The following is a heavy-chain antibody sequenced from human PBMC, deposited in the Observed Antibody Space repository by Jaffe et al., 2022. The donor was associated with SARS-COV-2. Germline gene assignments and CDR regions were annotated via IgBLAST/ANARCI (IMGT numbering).Heavy chain of an antibody. CDR3: AREHYYGSGTHPGGVAWFDP. CDR2: IYYSGST. J-gene: IGHJ5*02. Sequence: QVQLQESGPGLVKPSETLSLTCTVSGGSISSYYWSWIRQPPGKGLEWIGYIYYSGSTNYNPSLKSRVTISVDTSKNQFSLKLSSVTAADTAVYYCAREHYYGSGTHPGGVAWFDPWGQGTLVTVSS. D-gene: IGHD3-10*01. CDR1: GGSISSYY. V-gene: IGHV4-59*01.